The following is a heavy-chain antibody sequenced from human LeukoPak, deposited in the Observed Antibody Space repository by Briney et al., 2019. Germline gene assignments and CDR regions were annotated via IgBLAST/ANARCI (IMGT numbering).Heavy chain of an antibody. V-gene: IGHV4-30-4*01. J-gene: IGHJ4*02. CDR1: GGSISSGDYY. Sequence: PSQTLSLTCTVSGGSISSGDYYWSWIRQPPGKGLEWIGYIYYSGSTYYNPSLKSRVTISVDTSKNQFSLKLSSVTAADTAVYYCAREVPAAMEIDYWGQGTLVTVSS. CDR3: AREVPAAMEIDY. CDR2: IYYSGST. D-gene: IGHD2-2*01.